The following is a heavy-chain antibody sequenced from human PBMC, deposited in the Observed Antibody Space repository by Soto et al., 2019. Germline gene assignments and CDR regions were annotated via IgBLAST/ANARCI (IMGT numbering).Heavy chain of an antibody. CDR3: ARSDCSGGSCPFDY. J-gene: IGHJ4*02. CDR1: GGSISSSSYY. CDR2: IYYSGST. V-gene: IGHV4-39*01. D-gene: IGHD2-15*01. Sequence: QLQLQESGPGLVKPSETLSLTCTVSGGSISSSSYYWGWIRQPPGKGLEWIGSIYYSGSTYYNPSLKSRVTLSVDTSNNQFALTLSSVTAADTAVYYCARSDCSGGSCPFDYWGQGTLVTVSS.